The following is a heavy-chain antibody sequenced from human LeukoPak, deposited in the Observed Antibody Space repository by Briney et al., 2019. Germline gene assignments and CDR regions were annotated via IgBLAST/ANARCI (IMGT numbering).Heavy chain of an antibody. CDR3: AREADDFWSGYQYYFGY. CDR2: ISAYNGNT. CDR1: GYTFTGYG. J-gene: IGHJ4*02. D-gene: IGHD3-3*01. Sequence: ASVKVSCKASGYTFTGYGISWVRQAPGQGLEWMGWISAYNGNTNYAQKLQGRVTMTTDTSTSTAYMELRSLRSDDTAVYYCAREADDFWSGYQYYFGYWGQGTLVTVSS. V-gene: IGHV1-18*01.